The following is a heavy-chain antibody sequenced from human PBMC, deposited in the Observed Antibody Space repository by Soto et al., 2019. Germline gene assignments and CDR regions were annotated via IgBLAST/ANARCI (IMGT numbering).Heavy chain of an antibody. CDR2: ISYDGRNK. J-gene: IGHJ6*02. CDR3: ARGDPYYGMDV. CDR1: GFTSSSYV. Sequence: QVQLVESGGGVVQPGRSLRLSCAASGFTSSSYVMHWVRQAPGKGQEWVAVISYDGRNKHYADSVKGRFTIARDTSRNTLYLQMNSLRGEDTAVYYCARGDPYYGMDVWGQGTTVTVSS. V-gene: IGHV3-30*04.